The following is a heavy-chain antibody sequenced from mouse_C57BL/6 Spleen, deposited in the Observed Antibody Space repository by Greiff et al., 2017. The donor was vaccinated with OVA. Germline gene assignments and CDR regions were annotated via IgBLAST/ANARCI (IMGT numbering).Heavy chain of an antibody. CDR1: GYSITSGYD. D-gene: IGHD1-1*01. J-gene: IGHJ1*03. Sequence: EVQGVESGPGMVKPSQSLSLTCTVTGYSITSGYDWHWIRHFPGNKLEWMGYISYSGSTNYNPSLKSRISITHDTSKNHFFLKLNSVTTEDTATYYWARDGYYGSSYQGYFDVWGTGTTVTVSS. CDR2: ISYSGST. V-gene: IGHV3-1*01. CDR3: ARDGYYGSSYQGYFDV.